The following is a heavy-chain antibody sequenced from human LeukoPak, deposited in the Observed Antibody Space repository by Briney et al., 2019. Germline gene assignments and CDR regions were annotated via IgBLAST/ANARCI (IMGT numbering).Heavy chain of an antibody. V-gene: IGHV4-34*01. Sequence: PSETLSLTCAVYGGSFSGYYWSWIRQPPGKGLEWIGEISHSGSTNYNPSLKSRVTISVDTSKNQFSLKLSSVTAADTAVYYCARAAGIAAAGPYMDYFDYWGQGTLVTVSS. CDR1: GGSFSGYY. J-gene: IGHJ4*02. CDR3: ARAAGIAAAGPYMDYFDY. CDR2: ISHSGST. D-gene: IGHD6-13*01.